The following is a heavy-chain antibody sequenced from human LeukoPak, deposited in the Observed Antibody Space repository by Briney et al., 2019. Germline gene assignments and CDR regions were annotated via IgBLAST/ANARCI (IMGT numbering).Heavy chain of an antibody. Sequence: LETLSLTCTVSGGSISSYYWGWIRQPPGKGLEWIGYIYYSGSTNYNHSLKSRVTISVDTSKNQFSLKLSSVTAADTAVYYCAREATGTGDSSGYYPQDAFDIWGQGTMVTVSS. J-gene: IGHJ3*02. CDR1: GGSISSYY. D-gene: IGHD3-22*01. CDR3: AREATGTGDSSGYYPQDAFDI. V-gene: IGHV4-59*01. CDR2: IYYSGST.